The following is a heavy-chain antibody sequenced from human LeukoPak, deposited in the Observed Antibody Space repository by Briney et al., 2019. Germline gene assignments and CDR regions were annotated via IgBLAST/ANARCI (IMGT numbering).Heavy chain of an antibody. J-gene: IGHJ4*02. Sequence: SETLSLTCAVYGGTFSGYYWSWIRQPPGKGLEWIGEINHSGSTNYNPSLKSRVTMSVDTSKNQFSLKLSSVTAADTAVYYCARARYYDSSGYLGPSLLPQPFDYWGQGTLVTVSS. CDR3: ARARYYDSSGYLGPSLLPQPFDY. CDR1: GGTFSGYY. V-gene: IGHV4-34*01. D-gene: IGHD3-22*01. CDR2: INHSGST.